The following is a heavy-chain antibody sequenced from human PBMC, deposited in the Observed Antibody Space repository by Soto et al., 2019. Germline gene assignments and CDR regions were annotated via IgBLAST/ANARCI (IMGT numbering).Heavy chain of an antibody. Sequence: QVQLVQSGAEVKKPGSSVKVSCKASGGTFSSYAISWVRQAPGQGLEWMGGIIPIFGTANYAQKFQGRVTIPADESTSTAYMELSSLRSEDTAVYYCAREKVVVVPAAIPSLDYGMDVWGQGTTVTVSS. CDR3: AREKVVVVPAAIPSLDYGMDV. V-gene: IGHV1-69*01. D-gene: IGHD2-2*01. CDR1: GGTFSSYA. J-gene: IGHJ6*02. CDR2: IIPIFGTA.